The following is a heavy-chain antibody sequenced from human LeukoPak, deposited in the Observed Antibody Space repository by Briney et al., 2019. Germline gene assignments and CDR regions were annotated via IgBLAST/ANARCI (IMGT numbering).Heavy chain of an antibody. Sequence: GASVKVSCKASGYTFTSYYMHWVRQAPGQGLEWMGIINPSGGSTSYAQKFQGRVTMTRDMSTSTVYMELSSLRSEDTAVYYCARGGRIVGATAAFDIWGQGTMVTVSS. D-gene: IGHD1-26*01. V-gene: IGHV1-46*01. CDR1: GYTFTSYY. J-gene: IGHJ3*02. CDR2: INPSGGST. CDR3: ARGGRIVGATAAFDI.